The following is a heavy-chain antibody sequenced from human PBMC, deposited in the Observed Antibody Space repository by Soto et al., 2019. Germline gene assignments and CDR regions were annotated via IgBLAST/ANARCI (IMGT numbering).Heavy chain of an antibody. V-gene: IGHV4-30-4*01. CDR2: IYYSGST. J-gene: IGHJ6*02. D-gene: IGHD3-9*01. Sequence: PSETLSLTCTVSGGAISIGDYYWSWIRQPPGKGLEWIGYIYYSGSTYYNPSLKSRVTISVDTSKNQFSLKLSSVTAADTAVYYCARAPLWPYSDILTGYLGFGEYYPYGMDVWGQGTTFTVSS. CDR3: ARAPLWPYSDILTGYLGFGEYYPYGMDV. CDR1: GGAISIGDYY.